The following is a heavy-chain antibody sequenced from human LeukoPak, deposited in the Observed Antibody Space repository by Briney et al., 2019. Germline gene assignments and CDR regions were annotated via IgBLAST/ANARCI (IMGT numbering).Heavy chain of an antibody. D-gene: IGHD3-3*01. J-gene: IGHJ4*02. CDR3: ARLREIPVFGVVTKSTSYFDY. Sequence: GGSLRLSCAASGFTFSSYAMHWVRQAPGKGLEYVSVISSNGGNVYYANSVKGRFTISRDNSKNTLYLQMGSLRPEDMAVYYCARLREIPVFGVVTKSTSYFDYWGQGTLVTVSS. CDR1: GFTFSSYA. CDR2: ISSNGGNV. V-gene: IGHV3-64*01.